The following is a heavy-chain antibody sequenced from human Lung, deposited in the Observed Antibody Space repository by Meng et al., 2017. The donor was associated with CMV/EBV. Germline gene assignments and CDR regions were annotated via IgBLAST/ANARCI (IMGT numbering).Heavy chain of an antibody. V-gene: IGHV4-34*01. CDR3: ARGRGKPAAIYYYGMDF. Sequence: SXTLSLXCAVYGGSFSGYYWSWIRQPPGKGLEWIGEINHSGSTNYNPSLKSRVTISVDTSKNQFSLKLSSVTAADTAVYYCARGRGKPAAIYYYGMDFWGHGXTVTVSS. J-gene: IGHJ6*02. CDR2: INHSGST. CDR1: GGSFSGYY. D-gene: IGHD2-2*02.